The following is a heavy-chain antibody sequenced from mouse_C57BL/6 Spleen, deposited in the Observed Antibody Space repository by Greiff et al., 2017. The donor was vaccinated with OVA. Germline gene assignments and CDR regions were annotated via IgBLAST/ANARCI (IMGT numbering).Heavy chain of an antibody. D-gene: IGHD2-5*01. CDR1: GYSITSGYY. Sequence: DVKLQESGPGLVKPSQSLSLTCSVTGYSITSGYYWNWIRQFPGNKLEWMGYISYDGSNNYNPSLKNRISITRDTSKNQFFLKLNSVTTEDTATYYCARGGSNYVGWFAYWGQGTLVTVSA. J-gene: IGHJ3*01. V-gene: IGHV3-6*01. CDR3: ARGGSNYVGWFAY. CDR2: ISYDGSN.